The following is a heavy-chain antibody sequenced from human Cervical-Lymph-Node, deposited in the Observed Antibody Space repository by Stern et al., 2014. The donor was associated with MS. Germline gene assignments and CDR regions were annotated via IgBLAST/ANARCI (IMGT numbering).Heavy chain of an antibody. V-gene: IGHV4-39*02. CDR2: IYYSGST. J-gene: IGHJ4*02. Sequence: QVQLQESGPGLVKPSETLSLTCTVSGGSDSSSSYYWGWFRQPPGKGLEWIGSIYYSGSTAYTPSLKRRIPISGDTPRQHFSLWLSSVTAADTAVYYCARRDGSFWWTNRGDYHFEYWGKGTLVTVSS. D-gene: IGHD7-27*01. CDR3: ARRDGSFWWTNRGDYHFEY. CDR1: GGSDSSSSYY.